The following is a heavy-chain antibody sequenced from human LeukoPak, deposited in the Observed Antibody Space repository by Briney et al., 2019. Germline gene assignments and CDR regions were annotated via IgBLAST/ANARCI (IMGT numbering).Heavy chain of an antibody. CDR2: IIPIFGTA. Sequence: SVKVSCTASGGTFSSYAISWVRQAPGQGLEWMGGIIPIFGTANYAQKFQGRVTITADESTSTAYMELSSLRSEDTAVYYCAREGYCSGTSCYRVDIWGQGTMVTVSS. V-gene: IGHV1-69*13. J-gene: IGHJ3*02. CDR3: AREGYCSGTSCYRVDI. CDR1: GGTFSSYA. D-gene: IGHD2-2*01.